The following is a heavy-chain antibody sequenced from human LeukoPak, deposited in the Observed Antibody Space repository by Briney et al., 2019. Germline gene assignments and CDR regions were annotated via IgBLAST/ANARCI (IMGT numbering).Heavy chain of an antibody. CDR2: IIPILGIA. J-gene: IGHJ3*02. Sequence: ASVKVSCKASGGTFSSYAISWVRQAPGQGLEWMGRIIPILGIANYAQKFQGRVTITADESTSTAYMELSSLRSEDTAVYYCARDPTPAANNAFDIWGQGTMVTVSS. V-gene: IGHV1-69*04. CDR3: ARDPTPAANNAFDI. D-gene: IGHD2-2*01. CDR1: GGTFSSYA.